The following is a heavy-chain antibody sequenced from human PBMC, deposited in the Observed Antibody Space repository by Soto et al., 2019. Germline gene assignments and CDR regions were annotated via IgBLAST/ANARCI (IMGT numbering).Heavy chain of an antibody. CDR1: GFTFSSYS. D-gene: IGHD6-6*01. J-gene: IGHJ6*02. CDR3: ARDRASIAARPYYYGMDV. V-gene: IGHV3-21*01. Sequence: GGSLRLSCAASGFTFSSYSMNWVRQSPGKGLEWVSSISSSSSYIYYADSVKGRFTISRDNAKNSLYLQMNSLRAEDTAVYYCARDRASIAARPYYYGMDVWGQGTTVTVSS. CDR2: ISSSSSYI.